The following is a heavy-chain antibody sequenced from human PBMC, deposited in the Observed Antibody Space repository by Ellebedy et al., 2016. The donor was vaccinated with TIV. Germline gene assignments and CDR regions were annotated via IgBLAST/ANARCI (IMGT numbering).Heavy chain of an antibody. Sequence: GESLKISCAASGFTFSGYTFSGYSMNWVRQAPGKGLEWVSFITTDSSTIYYADSMKGRFTISRDNAKNSLYLQLNSLRAEDTAVYYCVRDGRYCSGGTCYSGAGSWGQGTLVTVSS. D-gene: IGHD2-15*01. V-gene: IGHV3-48*04. CDR2: ITTDSSTI. CDR1: GFTFSGYTFSGYS. J-gene: IGHJ5*02. CDR3: VRDGRYCSGGTCYSGAGS.